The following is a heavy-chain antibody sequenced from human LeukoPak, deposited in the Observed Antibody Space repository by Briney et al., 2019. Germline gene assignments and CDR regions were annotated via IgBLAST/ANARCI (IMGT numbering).Heavy chain of an antibody. J-gene: IGHJ3*02. V-gene: IGHV1-2*02. D-gene: IGHD2-21*02. CDR2: INPNSGGT. Sequence: ASVKVSCKASGYTFTGYYMHWVRQAPGQGLEWMGWINPNSGGTNYAQKFQGRVTMTRDTSISTAYMELSRLRSDDTAVYYCATWEGSVVVTATSEAFDIWGQGTMVTVSS. CDR3: ATWEGSVVVTATSEAFDI. CDR1: GYTFTGYY.